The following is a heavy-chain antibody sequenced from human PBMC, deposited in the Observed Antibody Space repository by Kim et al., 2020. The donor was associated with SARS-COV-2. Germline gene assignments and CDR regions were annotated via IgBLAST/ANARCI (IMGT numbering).Heavy chain of an antibody. CDR3: ARWTETYLDY. V-gene: IGHV3-53*01. D-gene: IGHD3-10*01. J-gene: IGHJ4*02. CDR2: ST. Sequence: STYYADSVKGRFTISRDNSKNTLYLQMNSLRAEETAVYYCARWTETYLDYWGQGTLVTVSS.